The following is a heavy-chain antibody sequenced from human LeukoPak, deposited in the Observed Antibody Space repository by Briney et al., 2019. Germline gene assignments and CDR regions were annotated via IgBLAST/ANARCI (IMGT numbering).Heavy chain of an antibody. CDR1: GFTFSGYG. Sequence: PGRSLRLSCAASGFTFSGYGMHWVRQAPGKGLEWVAVIWYDGSNKYYADSVKGRFTISRDNSKNTLYLQMNSLRAEDTAVYYCARGMGIMAVAGRRWFDPWGQGTLVTVSS. D-gene: IGHD6-19*01. V-gene: IGHV3-33*01. CDR2: IWYDGSNK. J-gene: IGHJ5*02. CDR3: ARGMGIMAVAGRRWFDP.